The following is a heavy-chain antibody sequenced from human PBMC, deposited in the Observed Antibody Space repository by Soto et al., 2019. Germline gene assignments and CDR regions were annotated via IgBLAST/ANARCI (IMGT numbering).Heavy chain of an antibody. Sequence: GGSLRLSCAASGFTFSCCAMSWVRQAPGKGLDYVSTIHGGGSTYYADSVKGRFTISRDNSKNTLYLQMNSLRAEDTAVYYCAKGITMVRGVIKDAFDIWGQGTMVTVSS. V-gene: IGHV3-23*01. CDR2: IHGGGST. J-gene: IGHJ3*02. D-gene: IGHD3-10*01. CDR3: AKGITMVRGVIKDAFDI. CDR1: GFTFSCCA.